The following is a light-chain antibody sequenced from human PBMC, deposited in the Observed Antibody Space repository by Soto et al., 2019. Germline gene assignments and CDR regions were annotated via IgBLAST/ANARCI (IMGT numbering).Light chain of an antibody. CDR1: QSVSSTY. CDR2: AAS. Sequence: EIVLTQSPGTLSLPPGERATLSCRASQSVSSTYLAWYQQKPGQAPRLVIYAASNRATGIPDRFSGSASGADFTLTISRLEPEDFAIYYRQQYDTSLPMYTFGQGTKLEIK. J-gene: IGKJ2*01. V-gene: IGKV3-20*01. CDR3: QQYDTSLPMYT.